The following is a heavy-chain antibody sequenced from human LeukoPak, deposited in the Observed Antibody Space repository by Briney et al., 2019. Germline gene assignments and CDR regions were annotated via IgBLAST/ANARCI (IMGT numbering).Heavy chain of an antibody. Sequence: SGGSLRLSCAASGFSFSSFEMSWVRQAPGKGLEWVSYISSSGTTIYYADSVKGRFTISRDNAKNSLYLQMNSLRAADTAVYYCARVGYSNRWYLDCWGQGTLVTVSS. CDR2: ISSSGTTI. V-gene: IGHV3-48*03. CDR3: ARVGYSNRWYLDC. CDR1: GFSFSSFE. D-gene: IGHD6-13*01. J-gene: IGHJ4*02.